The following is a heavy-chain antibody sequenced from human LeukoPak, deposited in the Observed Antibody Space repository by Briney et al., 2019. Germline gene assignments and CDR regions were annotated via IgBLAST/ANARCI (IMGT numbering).Heavy chain of an antibody. CDR3: ASTFGVVTNSWFDP. CDR2: ISAYNGNT. Sequence: ASVKVSCKASGYTFTSYGISWVRQAPGQGLEWMGWISAYNGNTNYAQKLQGRVTMTTDTSTSTAYMELRSLRSDDTAVYYFASTFGVVTNSWFDPWGQGTLVTVSS. CDR1: GYTFTSYG. V-gene: IGHV1-18*01. D-gene: IGHD3-3*01. J-gene: IGHJ5*02.